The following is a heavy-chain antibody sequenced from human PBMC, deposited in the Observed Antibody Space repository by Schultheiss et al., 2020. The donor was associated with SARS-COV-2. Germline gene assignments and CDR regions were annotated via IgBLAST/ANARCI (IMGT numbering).Heavy chain of an antibody. D-gene: IGHD3-10*01. CDR1: GGSISSYY. Sequence: SQTLSLTCTVSGGSISSYYWSWIRQPPGKGLEWIGEINHSGSTNYNPSLKSRVTISVDTSKNQFSLKLSSVTAADTAVYYCARHLYGSGRFEDYWGQGTLVTVSS. V-gene: IGHV4-34*01. CDR2: INHSGST. J-gene: IGHJ4*02. CDR3: ARHLYGSGRFEDY.